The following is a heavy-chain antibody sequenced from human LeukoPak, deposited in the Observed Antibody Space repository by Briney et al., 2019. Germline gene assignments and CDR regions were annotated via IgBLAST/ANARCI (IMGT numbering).Heavy chain of an antibody. CDR3: ARVLYCSGGSCYARGFDP. Sequence: SETLSLTCTVSGGSISNYFWSWIRQPPGKGLEWIGYIYYSGSTNYNPSLKSRVTISVDTSKNQFSLKLRSVTAADTAVYYCARVLYCSGGSCYARGFDPWGQGTLVTVSS. CDR2: IYYSGST. CDR1: GGSISNYF. D-gene: IGHD2-15*01. V-gene: IGHV4-59*01. J-gene: IGHJ5*02.